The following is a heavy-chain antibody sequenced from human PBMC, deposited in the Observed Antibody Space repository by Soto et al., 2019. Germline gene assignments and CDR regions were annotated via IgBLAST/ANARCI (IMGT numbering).Heavy chain of an antibody. J-gene: IGHJ6*02. V-gene: IGHV3-30*18. D-gene: IGHD6-6*01. CDR1: GFSFSTYG. CDR3: AKVVRADSTSSNFYYYFGMDV. CDR2: ISNDGSNK. Sequence: QVQMVESGGGVVQPGRSLRLSCAASGFSFSTYGMHWVRQAPGKGLEWMAVISNDGSNKYYADSVKGRFTISRDNSKDTLSLQMNSLRGEDTAVYYCAKVVRADSTSSNFYYYFGMDVWGQGTTVTVSS.